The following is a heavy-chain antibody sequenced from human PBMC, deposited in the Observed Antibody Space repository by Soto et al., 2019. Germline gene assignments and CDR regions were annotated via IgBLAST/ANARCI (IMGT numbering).Heavy chain of an antibody. CDR1: GYTFSSYG. D-gene: IGHD2-15*01. Sequence: QVYLVQSGAEVKKPGASVKLSCKATGYTFSSYGISWVRQAPGQGLEWMGWTNTYTGDTIYAQKFQGRVSMTTDVLTTTSYMELRSLKSEDTAVYFCARFNAHCSGGTCYSDYWGQGTLVTVSS. CDR3: ARFNAHCSGGTCYSDY. V-gene: IGHV1-18*01. J-gene: IGHJ4*02. CDR2: TNTYTGDT.